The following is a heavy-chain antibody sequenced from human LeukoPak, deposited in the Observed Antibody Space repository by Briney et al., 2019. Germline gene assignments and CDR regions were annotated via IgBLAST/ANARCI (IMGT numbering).Heavy chain of an antibody. Sequence: GESLKISCKGTGYSFTTYWIGWVRQMPGKGLEWVGIILPEDSETRYSPSSQGQVTISVDKSISTAFLQWSSLKASDTAMYYCARGSGSYYDDYFYGMDVWGQGTTVTVSS. J-gene: IGHJ6*02. CDR3: ARGSGSYYDDYFYGMDV. CDR2: ILPEDSET. CDR1: GYSFTTYW. D-gene: IGHD3-10*01. V-gene: IGHV5-51*01.